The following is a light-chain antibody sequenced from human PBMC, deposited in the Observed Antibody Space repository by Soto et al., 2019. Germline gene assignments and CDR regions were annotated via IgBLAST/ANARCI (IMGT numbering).Light chain of an antibody. J-gene: IGKJ4*01. CDR2: KTS. CDR1: RTIGTN. V-gene: IGKV3-15*01. CDR3: QQYADWPLT. Sequence: IVMTQSPATVSVSPGESTSLSCRASRTIGTNLGWYQQKPGQAPRLLISKTSNRATGVPARFSGSGSGTEFTLTITGLQSEDIAVYYCQQYADWPLTFGGGTKVDIK.